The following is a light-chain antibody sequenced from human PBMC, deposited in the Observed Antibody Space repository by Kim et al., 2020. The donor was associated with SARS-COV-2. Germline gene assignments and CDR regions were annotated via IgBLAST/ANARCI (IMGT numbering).Light chain of an antibody. J-gene: IGLJ1*01. V-gene: IGLV1-47*01. Sequence: QRVTISCSGSSSNNGSNYVYWYQQLPGTAPKLLIYRNNQRPSGVPDRFSGSKSGTSASLAISGLRSEDEADYYCAAWDDSLSGLYVFGTGTKVTVL. CDR2: RNN. CDR1: SSNNGSNY. CDR3: AAWDDSLSGLYV.